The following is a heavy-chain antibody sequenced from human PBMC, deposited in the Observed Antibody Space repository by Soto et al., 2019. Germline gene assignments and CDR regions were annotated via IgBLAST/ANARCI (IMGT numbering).Heavy chain of an antibody. J-gene: IGHJ4*02. Sequence: PSETLSLTCTFSVGSISIYYWTWIRQPPGKGLEWIGYIYYSGSPNYNPSLKSRVSISVDTSKNQFSLKLSSVTAADTAVYYCARNRDGYNTYCFDYWGQGTMVTVSS. CDR2: IYYSGSP. CDR3: ARNRDGYNTYCFDY. CDR1: VGSISIYY. V-gene: IGHV4-59*01. D-gene: IGHD5-12*01.